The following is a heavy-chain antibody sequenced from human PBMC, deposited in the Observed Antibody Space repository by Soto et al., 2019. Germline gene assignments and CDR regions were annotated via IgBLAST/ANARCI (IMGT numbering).Heavy chain of an antibody. J-gene: IGHJ1*01. CDR1: GGTFSSYA. CDR3: ARDRSRDGATGYFQH. D-gene: IGHD1-26*01. CDR2: IIPIFGTA. Sequence: SVKVSCKASGGTFSSYAISWVRQAPGQGLEWMGGIIPIFGTANYAQKFQGRVTITADESTSTAYMELRSLRSEDTAVYYCARDRSRDGATGYFQHWGQGTLVTVSS. V-gene: IGHV1-69*13.